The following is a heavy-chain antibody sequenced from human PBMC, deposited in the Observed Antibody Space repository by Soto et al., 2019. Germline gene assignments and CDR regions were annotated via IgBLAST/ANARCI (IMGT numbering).Heavy chain of an antibody. CDR3: TRNTYFES. Sequence: PSETLSLTCTVSGGSFSSYYWNWIRQHPGKGLEWIGYISYSGITNYNPSLESRVTISLDTSKNQFSLTLSSVTAADTAVYYCTRNTYFESWGQGTLVTVSS. CDR2: ISYSGIT. J-gene: IGHJ4*02. CDR1: GGSFSSYY. V-gene: IGHV4-59*01.